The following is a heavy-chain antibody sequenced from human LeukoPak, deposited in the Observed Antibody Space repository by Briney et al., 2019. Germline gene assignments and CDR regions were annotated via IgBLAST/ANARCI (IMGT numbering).Heavy chain of an antibody. Sequence: GGSLRLSCAASGFTFSSYEMNWVRQAPGKGLEWVALISYDGGNKYYVDSVKGRFTISRDNSKNTLYLQMNSLRAEDTAVYYCARDSYSGSYRIDYWGQGTLVTVSS. CDR2: ISYDGGNK. V-gene: IGHV3-30*04. D-gene: IGHD1-26*01. CDR1: GFTFSSYE. CDR3: ARDSYSGSYRIDY. J-gene: IGHJ4*02.